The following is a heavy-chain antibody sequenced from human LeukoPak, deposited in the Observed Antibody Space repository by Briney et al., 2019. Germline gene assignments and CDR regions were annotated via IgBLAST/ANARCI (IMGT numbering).Heavy chain of an antibody. D-gene: IGHD1-26*01. J-gene: IGHJ4*02. V-gene: IGHV3-9*01. CDR3: AKGGNSGSYPVNY. CDR2: ISWNSGSI. CDR1: GFTFDDYA. Sequence: GGSLRLSCAASGFTFDDYAMHWVRQAPGKGLEWVSGISWNSGSIGYADSVKGRFTISRDNAKNSLYLQMNSLRAEDTALYYCAKGGNSGSYPVNYWGQGTLVTVSS.